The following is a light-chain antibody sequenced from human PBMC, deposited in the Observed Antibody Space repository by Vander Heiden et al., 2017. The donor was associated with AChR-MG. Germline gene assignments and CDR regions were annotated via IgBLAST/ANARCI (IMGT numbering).Light chain of an antibody. CDR2: EVS. V-gene: IGLV2-23*02. CDR3: CSCAGGGTLV. Sequence: QSALTQPASVAGSPGQSITISCTGTNSDVGGYNLVSWYQHHPGKAPKLIIYEVSERPSGVSNRFSGSKSGDTASLAISGLQAEDEADYYCCSCAGGGTLVFGGGTKLTVL. J-gene: IGLJ2*01. CDR1: NSDVGGYNL.